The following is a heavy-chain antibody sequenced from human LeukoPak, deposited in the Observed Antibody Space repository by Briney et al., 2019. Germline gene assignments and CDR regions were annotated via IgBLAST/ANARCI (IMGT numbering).Heavy chain of an antibody. Sequence: GGSLRLSCAASGFTFSSYAMSWVRQAPGKGLEWVSAISGSGGSTYYADSVKGRFTISRDNAKNSLYLQMNSLRAEDTAVYYCARDSGPEANYYGSGSYSGGQGTLVTVSS. V-gene: IGHV3-23*01. CDR3: ARDSGPEANYYGSGSYS. CDR2: ISGSGGST. CDR1: GFTFSSYA. J-gene: IGHJ4*02. D-gene: IGHD3-10*01.